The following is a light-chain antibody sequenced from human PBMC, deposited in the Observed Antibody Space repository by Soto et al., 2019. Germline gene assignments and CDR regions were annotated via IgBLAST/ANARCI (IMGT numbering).Light chain of an antibody. CDR3: CSFTNSYTGV. J-gene: IGLJ3*02. CDR1: SSDVGGYNY. Sequence: QSALTQPASVSGSPGRSITISCTGTSSDVGGYNYVSWFQHHPGKVPKLMIYEVSHRPSGVSDRLSGSKSGTTASLTISWIQAEDEADYYCCSFTNSYTGVFGGGTKVTVL. CDR2: EVS. V-gene: IGLV2-14*01.